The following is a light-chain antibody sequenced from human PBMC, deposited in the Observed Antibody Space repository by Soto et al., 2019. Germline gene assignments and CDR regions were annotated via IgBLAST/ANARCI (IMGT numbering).Light chain of an antibody. Sequence: EIVMTQSPDTLSVSPGERATLSCRASQSVSSNLAWYQQKPGQAPRLLIYGASTRATGIPARFSGSGSGTEFTLTISSLQSEDFAVFHGQQYNNWPYTFGQGTKLEIK. CDR2: GAS. CDR1: QSVSSN. CDR3: QQYNNWPYT. V-gene: IGKV3-15*01. J-gene: IGKJ2*01.